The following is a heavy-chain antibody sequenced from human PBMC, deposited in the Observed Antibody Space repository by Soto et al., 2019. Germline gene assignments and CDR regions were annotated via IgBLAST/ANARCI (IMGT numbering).Heavy chain of an antibody. J-gene: IGHJ5*02. CDR1: GYTFTNYD. V-gene: IGHV1-8*01. D-gene: IGHD3-16*01. CDR3: ARMASFGTLNWFDP. CDR2: LNPGSGDT. Sequence: QVQLVQSGAEIRKHGASVRVSCKASGYTFTNYDVNWVRQVPGPGLEWMGWLNPGSGDTGYAQKFQGRVTMTRNTSLGTAYMELSSLRSWDTAIYYCARMASFGTLNWFDPLVQGTLVTVSS.